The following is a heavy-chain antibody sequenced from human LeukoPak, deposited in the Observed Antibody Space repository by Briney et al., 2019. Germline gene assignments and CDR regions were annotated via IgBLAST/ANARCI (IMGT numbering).Heavy chain of an antibody. Sequence: SETLSLTCTVSGGSISSYYWSWIRQPPGKGLEWIGYIYYSGSTNYNPSLKSRVTISVDTSKNQFSLKLSSVTAADTAVYYCAAQQLVRSYFDNWGQGTLVTVSS. CDR3: AAQQLVRSYFDN. J-gene: IGHJ4*02. CDR2: IYYSGST. V-gene: IGHV4-59*01. D-gene: IGHD6-6*01. CDR1: GGSISSYY.